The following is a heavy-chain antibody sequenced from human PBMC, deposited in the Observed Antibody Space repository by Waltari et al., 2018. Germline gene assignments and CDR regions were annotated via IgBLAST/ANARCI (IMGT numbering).Heavy chain of an antibody. Sequence: QVQLVQSGAEVKKPGASVKVSCKASGYTFTSYDINWVRQATGQGLEWMGWMNPNSGNTGYAQKFQGRGTMTRNTSISTADMELSSLRSEDTAVYYCARGDRVAAAGTSDYWGQGTLVTVSS. D-gene: IGHD6-13*01. J-gene: IGHJ4*02. CDR3: ARGDRVAAAGTSDY. CDR2: MNPNSGNT. V-gene: IGHV1-8*01. CDR1: GYTFTSYD.